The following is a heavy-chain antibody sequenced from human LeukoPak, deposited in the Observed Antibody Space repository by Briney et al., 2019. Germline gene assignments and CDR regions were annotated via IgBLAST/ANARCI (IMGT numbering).Heavy chain of an antibody. CDR3: ARVPAAMPFDY. CDR1: GGSFSGYY. CDR2: INHSGST. V-gene: IGHV4-34*01. D-gene: IGHD2-2*01. J-gene: IGHJ4*02. Sequence: SETLSLTCAVYGGSFSGYYWSWIRQPPGKGLEWIGEINHSGSTNYNPSLKSRVTISVDTSKNQFSLKLSSVTAADTAVYYCARVPAAMPFDYWGQGTLVTVSS.